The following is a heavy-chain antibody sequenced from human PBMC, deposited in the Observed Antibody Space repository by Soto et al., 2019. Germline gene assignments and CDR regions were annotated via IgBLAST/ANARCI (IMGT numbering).Heavy chain of an antibody. CDR3: ARDNIVVVPAAPIGWLDP. V-gene: IGHV3-33*01. Sequence: QVQLVESGGGVVQPGRSLRLSCAASGFTFSSYGMHWVRQAPGKGLAWVAVIWYDGSNNYYADSVKGRFTISRDNSTNTLYLHMKSLRAEDTAVYYSARDNIVVVPAAPIGWLDPWGQGTLVTVSS. CDR1: GFTFSSYG. J-gene: IGHJ5*02. CDR2: IWYDGSNN. D-gene: IGHD2-2*01.